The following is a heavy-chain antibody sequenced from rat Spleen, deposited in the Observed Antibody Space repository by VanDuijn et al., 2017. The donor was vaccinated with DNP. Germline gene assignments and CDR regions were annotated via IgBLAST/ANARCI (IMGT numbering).Heavy chain of an antibody. CDR3: ARGIPDFDY. CDR1: GFSLNIFH. CDR2: MWSDGDT. J-gene: IGHJ2*01. D-gene: IGHD2-2*01. V-gene: IGHV2-32*01. Sequence: QVQLRESGPGLVQPSQTLSLTCTASGFSLNIFHVHWVRQPPGKGLEWLGVMWSDGDTSSNSALKSRLTISRDTSKSQVFLKMNSLQTEDTATYYCARGIPDFDYWGQGVMVTVSS.